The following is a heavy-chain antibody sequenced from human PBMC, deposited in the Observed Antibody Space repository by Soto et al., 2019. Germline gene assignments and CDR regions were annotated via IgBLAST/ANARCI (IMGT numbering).Heavy chain of an antibody. CDR3: ARAAAAGXSPHFDY. J-gene: IGHJ4*02. Sequence: SETLSLTCTVSGGSISSCGYYWSWIRQHPGKGLEWIGYIYYSGSTYYNPSLKSRVTISVDTSKNQFSLKLSSVTAADTAVYYCARAAAAGXSPHFDYWGQGTLVTVSS. CDR1: GGSISSCGYY. V-gene: IGHV4-31*03. CDR2: IYYSGST. D-gene: IGHD6-13*01.